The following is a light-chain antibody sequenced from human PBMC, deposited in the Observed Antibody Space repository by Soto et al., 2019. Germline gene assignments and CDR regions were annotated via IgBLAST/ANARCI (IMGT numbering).Light chain of an antibody. V-gene: IGKV1-33*01. CDR3: QQDDNRPPTWT. CDR2: YAS. Sequence: IQVTKSPSTLSASVGNRFTVNCQARQDSATYLNWYQQKPGKAPNRLIYYASNLETGVQSRCSGGGSGTHVSFTISNLQHEDSATYYCQQDDNRPPTWTFGQGTKVDIK. J-gene: IGKJ1*01. CDR1: QDSATY.